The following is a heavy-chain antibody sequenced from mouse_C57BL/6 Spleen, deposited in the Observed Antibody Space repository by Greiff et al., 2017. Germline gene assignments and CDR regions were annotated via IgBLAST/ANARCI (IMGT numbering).Heavy chain of an antibody. J-gene: IGHJ1*03. V-gene: IGHV1-55*01. CDR2: IYPGSGST. D-gene: IGHD1-3*01. Sequence: QVQLKQPGAELVKPGASVKMSCTASGYTFTSYWITWVKQRPGQGLEWIGAIYPGSGSTNYTEKFKSKATLTVDTSSSTAYMQLSSLTSEDSAVYYCGRGRALFDDVYFDVWGTGTTVTVSS. CDR3: GRGRALFDDVYFDV. CDR1: GYTFTSYW.